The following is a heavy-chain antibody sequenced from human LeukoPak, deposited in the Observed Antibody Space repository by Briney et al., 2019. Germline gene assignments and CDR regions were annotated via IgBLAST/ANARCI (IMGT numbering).Heavy chain of an antibody. D-gene: IGHD1-14*01. CDR1: GYTFTSYY. J-gene: IGHJ6*02. Sequence: GASVKVSCKASGYTFTSYYMHWVRQAPGQGPEWMGIINPSGGSTSYAQKFQGRVTMTRDTSTSTVYMELSSLRSEDTAVYYCARAGLKDHITPYYYGMDVWGQGTTVTVSS. V-gene: IGHV1-46*01. CDR3: ARAGLKDHITPYYYGMDV. CDR2: INPSGGST.